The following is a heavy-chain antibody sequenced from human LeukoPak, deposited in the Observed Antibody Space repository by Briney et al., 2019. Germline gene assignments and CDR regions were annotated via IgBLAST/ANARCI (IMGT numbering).Heavy chain of an antibody. D-gene: IGHD3-22*01. CDR2: ISGSTSYI. Sequence: GGSLRLSCAASGFTFSSYSMNWVRQAPGKGLEWVSSISGSTSYIYYADSVKGRFTISRDNAKNSLYLQMNSLRAEDTAVYYCARVSANTYDSRDYWGQGTLVTVSS. V-gene: IGHV3-21*01. CDR1: GFTFSSYS. CDR3: ARVSANTYDSRDY. J-gene: IGHJ4*02.